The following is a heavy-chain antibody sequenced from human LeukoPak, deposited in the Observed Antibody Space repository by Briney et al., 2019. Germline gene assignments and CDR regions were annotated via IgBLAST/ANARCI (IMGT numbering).Heavy chain of an antibody. J-gene: IGHJ3*02. V-gene: IGHV1-2*02. Sequence: WASVTVSCKASQYTFTDYYMHWVRQAPGQGLEWMGWINPNSGGTSYAQKFQGRVTMTRDTSISTAYMELSRLRSDDAAVYYCARPASFMVRGVITEGAFDIWGQGTMVTVSS. D-gene: IGHD3-10*01. CDR1: QYTFTDYY. CDR3: ARPASFMVRGVITEGAFDI. CDR2: INPNSGGT.